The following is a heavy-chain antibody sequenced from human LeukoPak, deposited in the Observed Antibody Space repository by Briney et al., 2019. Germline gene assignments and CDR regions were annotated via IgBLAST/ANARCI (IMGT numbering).Heavy chain of an antibody. CDR2: IKQDGSEK. CDR1: GFTFSSYW. J-gene: IGHJ4*02. D-gene: IGHD6-13*01. CDR3: ARDQVGYSSSWYVY. Sequence: GGSLRLSCAASGFTFSSYWMSWVRQAPGKGLEWLANIKQDGSEKYYVDSVKGRFTISRDNAKNSLYLQMNSLRAEDTAVYYCARDQVGYSSSWYVYWGQGTLVTVSS. V-gene: IGHV3-7*01.